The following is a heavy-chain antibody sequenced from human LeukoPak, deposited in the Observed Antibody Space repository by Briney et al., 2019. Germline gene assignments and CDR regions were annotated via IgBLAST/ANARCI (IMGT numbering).Heavy chain of an antibody. Sequence: ASVKVSCKASGYTFTSYYMHWVRQAPGQGLEWMGWINPNSGGTNYAQKFQGRVTMTRDTSISTAYMELSRLRSDDTAVYYCARGATASGWFDPWGQGTLVTVSS. CDR3: ARGATASGWFDP. CDR2: INPNSGGT. D-gene: IGHD5-18*01. CDR1: GYTFTSYY. J-gene: IGHJ5*02. V-gene: IGHV1-2*02.